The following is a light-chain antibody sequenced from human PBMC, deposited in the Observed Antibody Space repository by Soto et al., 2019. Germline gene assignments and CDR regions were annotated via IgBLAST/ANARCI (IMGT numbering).Light chain of an antibody. J-gene: IGKJ1*01. CDR2: KAS. CDR1: QTISSW. CDR3: QHYNSYSEA. Sequence: DIQMTQSTSTLSGSVGDIVASRCLASQTISSWLAWYQQKPGKAPKLLIYKASTLKSGVPSRFSGSGSGTEFTLTISSLQPDDFATYYCQHYNSYSEAFGQGTKVDI. V-gene: IGKV1-5*03.